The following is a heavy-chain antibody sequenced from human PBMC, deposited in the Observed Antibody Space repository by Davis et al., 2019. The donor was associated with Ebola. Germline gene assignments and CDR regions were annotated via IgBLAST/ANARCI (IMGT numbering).Heavy chain of an antibody. D-gene: IGHD5-12*01. J-gene: IGHJ6*02. CDR3: ARYIEDGMDV. V-gene: IGHV3-74*03. CDR2: INRDGSTT. Sequence: HTGGSLRLSCAASGFTFSSYWMHWVRQAPGKGLVWVSCINRDGSTTTYADSVKGRFTISRDNSKNTLYLQMNSLRAEDTAVYYCARYIEDGMDVWGQGTTVTVSS. CDR1: GFTFSSYW.